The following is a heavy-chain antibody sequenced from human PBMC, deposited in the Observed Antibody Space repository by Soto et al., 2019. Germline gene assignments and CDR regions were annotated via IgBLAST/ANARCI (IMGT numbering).Heavy chain of an antibody. CDR3: ARALGIAAAGKGYYYYGMDV. CDR1: GGTFSSYA. J-gene: IGHJ6*02. CDR2: IIPIFGTA. Sequence: GASVKVSCKASGGTFSSYAISWVRQAPGQGLEWMGGIIPIFGTANYAQKFQGRVTITADKSTSTAYMELSSLRSEDTAVYYCARALGIAAAGKGYYYYGMDVWGQGTTVTVSS. V-gene: IGHV1-69*06. D-gene: IGHD6-13*01.